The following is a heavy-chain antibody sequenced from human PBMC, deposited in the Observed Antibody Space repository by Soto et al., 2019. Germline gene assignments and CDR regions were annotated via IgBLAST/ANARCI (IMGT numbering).Heavy chain of an antibody. CDR1: GFTFSTYG. CDR3: AKLTPYYYDTSGRQGYFDY. D-gene: IGHD3-22*01. V-gene: IGHV3-30*18. J-gene: IGHJ4*02. CDR2: ISFDGSNR. Sequence: GGXLRLSCAASGFTFSTYGMHLVRQAPGRGLEWVALISFDGSNRYYADSVKGRFTVSRDNSKNTLYLQLNSLRAEDTAVYYCAKLTPYYYDTSGRQGYFDYWGQG.